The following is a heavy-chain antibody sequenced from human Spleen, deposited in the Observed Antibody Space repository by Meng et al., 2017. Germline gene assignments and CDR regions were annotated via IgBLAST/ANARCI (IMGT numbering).Heavy chain of an antibody. CDR2: IIPIFGTA. J-gene: IGHJ4*02. D-gene: IGHD3-22*01. CDR1: GYNFPDYY. CDR3: ARDRYYYDSSGYYN. Sequence: SVKVSCKPSGYNFPDYYIHWVRQAPGQGLEWMGGIIPIFGTANYAQKFQGRVTITADESTSTAYMELSSLRSEDTAVYYCARDRYYYDSSGYYNWGQGTLVTVSS. V-gene: IGHV1-69*13.